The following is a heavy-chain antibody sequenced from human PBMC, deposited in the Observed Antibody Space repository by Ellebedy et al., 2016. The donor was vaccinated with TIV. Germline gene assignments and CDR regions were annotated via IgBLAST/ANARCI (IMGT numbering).Heavy chain of an antibody. D-gene: IGHD5-18*01. CDR2: ISYDGSNK. J-gene: IGHJ4*02. CDR1: GFTFSSYG. V-gene: IGHV3-30*19. CDR3: ARDGDPYSYGSFDY. Sequence: GESLKISXAASGFTFSSYGMHWVRQAPGKGLEWVAVISYDGSNKYYADSVKGRFTISRDNSKNTLYLQMNSLRAEDTAVYYCARDGDPYSYGSFDYWGQGTLVTVSS.